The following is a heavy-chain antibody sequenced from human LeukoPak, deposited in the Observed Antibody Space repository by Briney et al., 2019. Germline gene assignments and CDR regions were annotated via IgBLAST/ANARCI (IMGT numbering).Heavy chain of an antibody. V-gene: IGHV3-23*01. CDR1: GLTFSSYA. Sequence: GGSLRLSCAASGLTFSSYAMSWVRQAPGKGLEWVSAISGSGGSTYYADSVKGRFTISRDNAKNTLYLQMNSLRAEDTAVYYCAMTTVTTGFDYWGQGTLVTVSS. D-gene: IGHD4-17*01. J-gene: IGHJ4*02. CDR3: AMTTVTTGFDY. CDR2: ISGSGGST.